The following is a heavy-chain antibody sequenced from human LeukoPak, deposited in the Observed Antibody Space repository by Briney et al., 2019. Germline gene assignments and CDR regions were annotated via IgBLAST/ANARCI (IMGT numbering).Heavy chain of an antibody. Sequence: GGSLRLSCAASGFTFSSYAMSWVRQAPGKGLEWVSAISGSGGSTYYADSVKGRFTISRHNSKNTLYLQMNSLRAEDTAVYYCARSPTGGPGDYYYYGMDVWGQGTTVTVSS. CDR1: GFTFSSYA. CDR3: ARSPTGGPGDYYYYGMDV. V-gene: IGHV3-23*01. J-gene: IGHJ6*02. D-gene: IGHD3-10*01. CDR2: ISGSGGST.